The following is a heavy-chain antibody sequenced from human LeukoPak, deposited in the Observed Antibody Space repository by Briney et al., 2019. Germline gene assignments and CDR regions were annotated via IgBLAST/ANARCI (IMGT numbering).Heavy chain of an antibody. V-gene: IGHV3-21*01. Sequence: GGSLRLSCAASGFTFSSYSMNWVRQAPGKGLEWVSSISSSSSYIYYADSVKGRFTISRDNAKNSLYLQMNSLRAEDAAVYYCARTPSGDYTGYWGQGTLVTVSS. CDR1: GFTFSSYS. CDR2: ISSSSSYI. CDR3: ARTPSGDYTGY. D-gene: IGHD4-17*01. J-gene: IGHJ4*02.